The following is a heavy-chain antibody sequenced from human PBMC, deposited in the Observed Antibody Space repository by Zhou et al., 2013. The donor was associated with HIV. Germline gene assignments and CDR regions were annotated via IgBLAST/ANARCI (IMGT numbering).Heavy chain of an antibody. D-gene: IGHD6-19*01. CDR2: INPNSGGI. J-gene: IGHJ5*02. CDR3: ARATVAGNWFDP. CDR1: VFSFNTYY. Sequence: QVQLVQSGAEVKTPGASVKISCRASVFSFNTYYMDWVRQAPGQGLEWMGWINPNSGGINYAQKFQGRVTMTRDTSISTAYMELSRLRSDDAAVYYCARATVAGNWFDPWGQGTLVTVSS. V-gene: IGHV1-2*02.